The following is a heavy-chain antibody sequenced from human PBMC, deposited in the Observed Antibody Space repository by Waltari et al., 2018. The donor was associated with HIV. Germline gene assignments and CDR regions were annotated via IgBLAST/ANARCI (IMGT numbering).Heavy chain of an antibody. Sequence: QVQLQESGPGLVKPSETLSLTCTVSGGSISSYYWSWIRQPPGKGLEWIGYIYYSGSTNYNPSLKSRVTISVDTSKNQFSLKLSSVTAADTAVYYCARDSRLLLEGFGGFDLWGRGTLVTVSS. CDR3: ARDSRLLLEGFGGFDL. V-gene: IGHV4-59*01. J-gene: IGHJ2*01. CDR1: GGSISSYY. CDR2: IYYSGST. D-gene: IGHD3-10*01.